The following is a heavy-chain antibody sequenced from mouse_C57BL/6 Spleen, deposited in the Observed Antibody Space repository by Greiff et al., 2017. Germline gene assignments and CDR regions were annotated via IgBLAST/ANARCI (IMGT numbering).Heavy chain of an antibody. CDR3: ARGKLGPYYFDY. V-gene: IGHV1-54*01. J-gene: IGHJ2*01. D-gene: IGHD4-1*01. CDR2: INPGSGGT. Sequence: QVQLQQSGAELVRPGTSVKVSCKASGYAFTNYLIEWVKQRPGQGLAWIGVINPGSGGTNYNEKFKGKATLTADKSSSTAYMQLSSLTSEDSAVYFCARGKLGPYYFDYWGQGTTLTVSS. CDR1: GYAFTNYL.